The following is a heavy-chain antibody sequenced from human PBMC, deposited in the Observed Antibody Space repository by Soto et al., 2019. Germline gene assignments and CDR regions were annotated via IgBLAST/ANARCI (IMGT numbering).Heavy chain of an antibody. V-gene: IGHV3-30-3*01. J-gene: IGHJ6*02. CDR1: GFTFSSYA. CDR2: ISYDGSNK. D-gene: IGHD3-10*01. CDR3: ARERRYYYGSGSYYKPSSPYGMDV. Sequence: PGESLRLSCAASGFTFSSYAMHWVRQAPGKGLEWVAVISYDGSNKYYADSVKGRFTISRDNSKNTLYLQMNSLRAEDTAVYYCARERRYYYGSGSYYKPSSPYGMDVWGQGTTVTVS.